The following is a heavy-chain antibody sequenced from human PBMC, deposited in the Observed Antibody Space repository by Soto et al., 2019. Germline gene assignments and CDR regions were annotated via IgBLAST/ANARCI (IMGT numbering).Heavy chain of an antibody. J-gene: IGHJ6*03. Sequence: SETLSLTCTVSGGSISSYYWSWIRQPPGKGLERNGYIYYSGSTNYNPSLKSRVTISVDTCKNQFSLKLSSVTAADTAVYYCARVFEGADTIVGVDTYYYYYYMDVWCKGTTVTVSS. CDR3: ARVFEGADTIVGVDTYYYYYYMDV. D-gene: IGHD3-3*01. CDR2: IYYSGST. CDR1: GGSISSYY. V-gene: IGHV4-59*01.